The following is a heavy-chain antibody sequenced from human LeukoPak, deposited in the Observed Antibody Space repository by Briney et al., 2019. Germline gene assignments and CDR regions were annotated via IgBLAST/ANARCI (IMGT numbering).Heavy chain of an antibody. CDR2: ISAYNGNT. J-gene: IGHJ4*02. D-gene: IGHD6-19*01. V-gene: IGHV1-18*01. CDR1: GYTFTSYG. CDR3: ARDWGSLAVSDSRTSDY. Sequence: ASVKVSCKASGYTFTSYGISWVRQAPGQGLEWMGWISAYNGNTNYAQRFQGRVTMTTDTSTSTAYMELGSLRSDDTAVYYCARDWGSLAVSDSRTSDYWGQGTLVTVSS.